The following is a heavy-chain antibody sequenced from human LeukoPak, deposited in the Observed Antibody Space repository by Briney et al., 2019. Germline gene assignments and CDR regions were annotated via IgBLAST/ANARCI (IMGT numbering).Heavy chain of an antibody. CDR2: IYPGDSDT. D-gene: IGHD3-22*01. CDR3: ATDSTRYDSSGYYYYYYGMDV. Sequence: GESLKIPCNGSGYSFTSYWIGCVRQMPGKGLEWMGSIYPGDSDTRYSPSFQGQVTISADKSISTAYLQRSSLKASDTAMYYCATDSTRYDSSGYYYYYYGMDVWGQGTTVTVSS. V-gene: IGHV5-51*01. J-gene: IGHJ6*02. CDR1: GYSFTSYW.